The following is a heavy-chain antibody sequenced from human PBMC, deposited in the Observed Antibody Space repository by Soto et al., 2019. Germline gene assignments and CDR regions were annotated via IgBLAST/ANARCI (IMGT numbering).Heavy chain of an antibody. Sequence: SETLSLTCTVSGGSVSSGSYYWSWIRQPPGKGLEWIGYIYYSGSTNYNPSLKSRVTISVDTSKNQFSLKLSSVTAADTAVYYCARDSPRYGDDYSENWGQGILVTVSS. D-gene: IGHD4-17*01. J-gene: IGHJ4*02. CDR1: GGSVSSGSYY. CDR3: ARDSPRYGDDYSEN. CDR2: IYYSGST. V-gene: IGHV4-61*01.